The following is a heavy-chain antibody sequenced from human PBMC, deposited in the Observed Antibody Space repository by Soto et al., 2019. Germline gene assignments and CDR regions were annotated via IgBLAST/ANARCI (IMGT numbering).Heavy chain of an antibody. CDR2: IKGDGSEK. V-gene: IGHV3-7*05. Sequence: EVQLVESGGDLVQPGGSLRLSCAASGFTYSGHWMSWVRQAPGKGLEWVANIKGDGSEKYYVDSVKGRFTISRDNAKNSLYLQMNSLRVEDTALYYCAKDVRWGQGTLVTVSS. J-gene: IGHJ4*02. CDR3: AKDVR. CDR1: GFTYSGHW.